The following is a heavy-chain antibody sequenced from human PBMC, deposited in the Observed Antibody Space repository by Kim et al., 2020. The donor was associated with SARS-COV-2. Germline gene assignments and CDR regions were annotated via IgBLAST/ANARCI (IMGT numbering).Heavy chain of an antibody. CDR1: GGSVSGYY. Sequence: SETLSLTCTVSGGSVSGYYWNWFRQSPGKGLEWIAYTSDIGSTVYNPSLKSRVTISLDTSKNHFSLTLTSVTAADTAVYYCARGSTNTAWFLGYWGQGSL. V-gene: IGHV4-59*02. J-gene: IGHJ4*02. D-gene: IGHD3-9*01. CDR3: ARGSTNTAWFLGY. CDR2: TSDIGST.